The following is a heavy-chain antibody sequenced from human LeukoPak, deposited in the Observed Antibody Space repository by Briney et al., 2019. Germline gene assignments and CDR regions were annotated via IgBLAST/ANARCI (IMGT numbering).Heavy chain of an antibody. CDR3: ASGISIAAVGRYLAFDI. D-gene: IGHD6-13*01. CDR1: GGSIDSTNW. V-gene: IGHV4-59*01. J-gene: IGHJ3*02. CDR2: IYYSGST. Sequence: PSETLSLTCDVSGGSIDSTNWWNWVRQPPGKGLEWIGYIYYSGSTNYNPSLKSRVTISVDTSKNQFSLKLSSVTAADTAVYYCASGISIAAVGRYLAFDIWGQGTMVTVSS.